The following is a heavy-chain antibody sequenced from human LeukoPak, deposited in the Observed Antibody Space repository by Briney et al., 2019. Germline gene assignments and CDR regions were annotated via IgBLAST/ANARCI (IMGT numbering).Heavy chain of an antibody. V-gene: IGHV3-7*03. CDR1: GFTFSSYW. J-gene: IGHJ5*01. CDR3: ARDQSRFDS. Sequence: PGGSLRLSCAASGFTFSSYWMSWVRQAPGKGLEWVANIIKDGSEKYYVDSVKGRFTISRDNAKNSLYLQVNSLRVDDTAVYYCARDQSRFDSWGQGTLVTVSS. CDR2: IIKDGSEK.